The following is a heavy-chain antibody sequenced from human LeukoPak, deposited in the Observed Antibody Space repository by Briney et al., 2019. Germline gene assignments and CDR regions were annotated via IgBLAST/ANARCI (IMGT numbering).Heavy chain of an antibody. CDR1: GFTFDDYG. V-gene: IGHV3-20*04. Sequence: AGGSLRLSCAASGFTFDDYGMSWVRQAPGKGLEWVSGINWNGGSTGYAGSVKGRFTTSRDNAKNSLYLQMNSLRAEDTALYYCARYPTYYYDSSGYKEGSYFDYWGQGTLVTVSS. J-gene: IGHJ4*02. D-gene: IGHD3-22*01. CDR3: ARYPTYYYDSSGYKEGSYFDY. CDR2: INWNGGST.